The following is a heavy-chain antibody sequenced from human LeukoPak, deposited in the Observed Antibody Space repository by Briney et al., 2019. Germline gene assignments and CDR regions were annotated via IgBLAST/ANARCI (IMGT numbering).Heavy chain of an antibody. CDR3: AREAGDGSGSYDY. D-gene: IGHD3-10*01. V-gene: IGHV1-2*06. CDR2: INPNSGGT. Sequence: GASVKVSCKTSGYTFTGYYIHWVRQAPGQELEWMGRINPNSGGTNYAQKFQGRVTMTRDTSITTAYMDLNRLRSDDTAMYYCAREAGDGSGSYDYWGQGTLVTVSS. CDR1: GYTFTGYY. J-gene: IGHJ4*02.